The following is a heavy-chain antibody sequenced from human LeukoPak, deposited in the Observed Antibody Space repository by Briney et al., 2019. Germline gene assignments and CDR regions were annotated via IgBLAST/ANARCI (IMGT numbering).Heavy chain of an antibody. V-gene: IGHV3-23*01. J-gene: IGHJ4*02. CDR2: VTGGAVAT. D-gene: IGHD6-19*01. CDR3: ARDSPLKGYNSGWATNSFDF. Sequence: GGSLRVSCAASGFNFRSYAMSWVRQAPGKGLEWVSTVTGGAVATYYADSVRGRHTISRDNSKNTLYLQMNSLRAEDTAVYYCARDSPLKGYNSGWATNSFDFWGQGTPVTVSS. CDR1: GFNFRSYA.